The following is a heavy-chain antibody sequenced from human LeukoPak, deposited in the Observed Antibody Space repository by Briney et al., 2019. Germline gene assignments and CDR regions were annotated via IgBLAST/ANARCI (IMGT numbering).Heavy chain of an antibody. J-gene: IGHJ4*02. CDR1: GYTFTGYY. V-gene: IGHV1-2*02. CDR2: INPNSGGT. Sequence: ASVKVSCKASGYTFTGYYTHWVRQAPGQGLEWMGWINPNSGGTNYAQKFQGRVTMTRDTSISTAYMELSRLRSDDTAVYYCARRVYSSSWYAGPDYFDYWGQGTLVTVSS. D-gene: IGHD6-13*01. CDR3: ARRVYSSSWYAGPDYFDY.